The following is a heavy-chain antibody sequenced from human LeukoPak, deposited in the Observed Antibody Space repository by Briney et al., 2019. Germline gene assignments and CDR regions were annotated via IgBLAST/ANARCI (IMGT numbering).Heavy chain of an antibody. CDR2: INGDGSTT. CDR1: GFTFSTYW. J-gene: IGHJ4*02. D-gene: IGHD3-10*01. V-gene: IGHV3-74*03. CDR3: ARDYAGSPDY. Sequence: PGGSLRLSCTASGFTFSTYWINWVRQSPGKGLVWGALINGDGSTTTHADSVKGRFTISSDNAKNTAYLQMNSLRDEDTAVYFCARDYAGSPDYWGQGTLVTVSA.